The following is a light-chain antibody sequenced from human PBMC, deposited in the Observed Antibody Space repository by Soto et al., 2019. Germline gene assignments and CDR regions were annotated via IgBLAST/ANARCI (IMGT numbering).Light chain of an antibody. CDR2: GAS. Sequence: ELVLTQSPDTLSLSPGERATLSCRASQSVSSNLAWYRQKPGQSHRLLIYGASTRATGVPARFSGSGSGTDFTLTIRRLEPEDFAVYYCKQYGSSPLTFGGGTKVDIK. V-gene: IGKV3-20*01. J-gene: IGKJ4*01. CDR1: QSVSSN. CDR3: KQYGSSPLT.